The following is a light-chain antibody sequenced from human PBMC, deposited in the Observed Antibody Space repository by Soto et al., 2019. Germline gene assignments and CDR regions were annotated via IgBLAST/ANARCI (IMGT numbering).Light chain of an antibody. CDR2: KVS. CDR3: MQGTHRPTT. Sequence: DVVLTQSPLSLSVTLGQPASISCKSGQGLVYSDGNTYLNWFHQRPGQSPRRLIYKVSKRDSGVPDRFSGSGSGADFALKITRVEAEDVGIYYCMQGTHRPTTFGQGTRLEIK. CDR1: QGLVYSDGNTY. V-gene: IGKV2-30*01. J-gene: IGKJ5*01.